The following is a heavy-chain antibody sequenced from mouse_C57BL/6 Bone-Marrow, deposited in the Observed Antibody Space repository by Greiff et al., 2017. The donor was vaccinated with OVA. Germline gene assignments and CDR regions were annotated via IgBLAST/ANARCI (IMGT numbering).Heavy chain of an antibody. CDR3: APHDYDGAWFAY. J-gene: IGHJ3*01. CDR1: GFSLTSYG. Sequence: QVQLKESGPGLVQPSQSLSITCTVSGFSLTSYGVHWVRQSPGKGLEWLGVIWSGGSTDYNAAFISRLSISKDNSKSQVFFKMNSLQADDTAIYYCAPHDYDGAWFAYWGQGTLVTVSA. D-gene: IGHD2-4*01. V-gene: IGHV2-2*01. CDR2: IWSGGST.